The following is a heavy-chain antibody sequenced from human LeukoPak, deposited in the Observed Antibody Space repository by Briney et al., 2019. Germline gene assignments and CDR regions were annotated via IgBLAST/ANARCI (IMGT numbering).Heavy chain of an antibody. CDR3: ARSYGDYITGAYAFDV. D-gene: IGHD4-17*01. CDR1: GGSISISSYY. J-gene: IGHJ3*01. Sequence: SETLSLTCTVSGGSISISSYYWGWIRQPPGKGLEWIGSIYYSGSTYYNPSLKSRVTISVDTSKNQFSLKLSSVTAADTAVYYCARSYGDYITGAYAFDVWGQGTMVTVSS. CDR2: IYYSGST. V-gene: IGHV4-39*01.